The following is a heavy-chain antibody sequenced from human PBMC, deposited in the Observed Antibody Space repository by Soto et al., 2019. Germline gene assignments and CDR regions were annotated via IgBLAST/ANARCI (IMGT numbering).Heavy chain of an antibody. Sequence: EVQLLESGGGLVQPGGSLRLSCAASGFPFGRSAMSWVRQAPGMGLEWVSTIISDTARTHYADSVKGRFTISRDSPKNTMFRQVNSLRAADTAVYYCATQACSGAAGSPPGWGQGTLVTVSS. D-gene: IGHD2-15*01. V-gene: IGHV3-23*01. J-gene: IGHJ4*02. CDR2: IISDTART. CDR1: GFPFGRSA. CDR3: ATQACSGAAGSPPG.